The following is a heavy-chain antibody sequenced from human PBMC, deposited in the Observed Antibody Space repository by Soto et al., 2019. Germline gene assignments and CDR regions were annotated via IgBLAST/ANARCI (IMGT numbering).Heavy chain of an antibody. D-gene: IGHD4-17*01. CDR3: ARAYGDNNYYYYYMDV. Sequence: ASVKVSCKASGYTFTGYYMHWVRQAPGQGLEWMGWINPNSGGTNYAQKFQGWVTMTRDTSISTAYMELSRLRSDDTAVYYCARAYGDNNYYYYYMDVWGKGTTVTVSS. CDR1: GYTFTGYY. J-gene: IGHJ6*03. V-gene: IGHV1-2*04. CDR2: INPNSGGT.